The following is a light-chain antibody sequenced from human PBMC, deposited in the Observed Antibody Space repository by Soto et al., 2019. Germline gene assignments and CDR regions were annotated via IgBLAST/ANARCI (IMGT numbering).Light chain of an antibody. Sequence: EIVMTQSPATLSVSPGERATLSCRASQSVSSNLAWYQQKPGQAPRLLIYDASTRATGMPARFSGSGSGTEFTLTITSLQSEDFEVYYCQQYSNWHPFFGAGTKVDI. CDR1: QSVSSN. CDR3: QQYSNWHPF. CDR2: DAS. V-gene: IGKV3-15*01. J-gene: IGKJ4*01.